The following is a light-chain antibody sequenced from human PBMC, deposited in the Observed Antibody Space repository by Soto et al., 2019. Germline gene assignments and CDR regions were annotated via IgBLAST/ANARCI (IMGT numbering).Light chain of an antibody. CDR3: ASYRSGGTFV. CDR1: SSDVGGYNY. CDR2: EVS. J-gene: IGLJ3*02. V-gene: IGLV2-14*01. Sequence: QSALTQPASVSGSPGQSITIFCTGTSSDVGGYNYVSWYQQHPGKAPKLMICEVSNRPSGVSNRFSGSKSGNTASLTISGLQAEDEADYYCASYRSGGTFVFGGGTKLTVL.